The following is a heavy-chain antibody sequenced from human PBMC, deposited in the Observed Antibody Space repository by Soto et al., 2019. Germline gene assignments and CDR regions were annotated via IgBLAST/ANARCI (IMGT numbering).Heavy chain of an antibody. CDR1: GGSFSGYY. J-gene: IGHJ6*02. D-gene: IGHD2-2*01. CDR2: INHSGST. CDR3: ARGTLNIVVVPAAMGSNYYYYYGMDV. Sequence: SETLSLTCAVYGGSFSGYYWSWIRQPPGKGLEWIGEINHSGSTNYNPSLKSRVTISVGTSKNQFSLKLSSVTAADTAVYYCARGTLNIVVVPAAMGSNYYYYYGMDVWGQGTTVTVSS. V-gene: IGHV4-34*01.